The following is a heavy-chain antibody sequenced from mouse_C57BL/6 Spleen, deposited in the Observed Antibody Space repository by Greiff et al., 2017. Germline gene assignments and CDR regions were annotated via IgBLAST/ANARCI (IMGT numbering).Heavy chain of an antibody. CDR1: GYTFTDYY. J-gene: IGHJ1*03. D-gene: IGHD1-1*01. V-gene: IGHV1-76*01. Sequence: QVQLKQSGAELVRPGASVKLSCKASGYTFTDYYINWVKQRPGQGLEWIARIYPGSGNTYYNEKFKGKATLTAEKSSSTAYMQLSSLTSEDSAVYFCAYYYGYFDVWGTGTTVTVSS. CDR2: IYPGSGNT. CDR3: AYYYGYFDV.